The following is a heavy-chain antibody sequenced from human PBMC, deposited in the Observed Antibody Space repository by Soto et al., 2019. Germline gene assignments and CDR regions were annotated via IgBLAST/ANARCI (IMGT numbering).Heavy chain of an antibody. CDR3: ARAVNDFWSGFSYYFDF. Sequence: SETLSLTCNVSGGPISGDYYWTWIRQPPGKGLEWIGYVHDSGTTYYNPSLKSRVTISLDPSKNHFSLKLTSVTAADTAMYYCARAVNDFWSGFSYYFDFWGQGNMVTVSS. D-gene: IGHD3-3*01. CDR2: VHDSGTT. V-gene: IGHV4-61*03. J-gene: IGHJ4*02. CDR1: GGPISGDYY.